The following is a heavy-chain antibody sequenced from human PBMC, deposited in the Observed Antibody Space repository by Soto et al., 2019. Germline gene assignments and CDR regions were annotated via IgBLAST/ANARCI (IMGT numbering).Heavy chain of an antibody. CDR1: GFTVSSYD. CDR3: ARGTMVRGSLDPGISGPLDY. V-gene: IGHV3-13*01. CDR2: LGAGGDT. Sequence: EVQLVESGGGLVQPGRSLRLSCAASGFTVSSYDMHWVRHVTGKGLEWVSALGAGGDTYFPDSVKGRFTISRDNAKNSLYLQMNNLGAGDTAVYYFARGTMVRGSLDPGISGPLDYWGQGTLVAVSS. J-gene: IGHJ4*02. D-gene: IGHD3-10*01.